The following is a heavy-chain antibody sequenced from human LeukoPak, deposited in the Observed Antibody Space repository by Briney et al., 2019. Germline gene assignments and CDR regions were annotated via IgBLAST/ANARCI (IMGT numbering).Heavy chain of an antibody. V-gene: IGHV4-4*07. CDR3: ARDSYSSSWYLKNYYYYYMDV. J-gene: IGHJ6*03. CDR1: GGSISSYY. D-gene: IGHD6-13*01. Sequence: SETLSLTCTVSGGSISSYYWSWIRQPAGKGLEWIGRIYTSGSTNYNPSLKSRVTLSVDTSKNQFSLKLSSVTAADTAVYYCARDSYSSSWYLKNYYYYYMDVWGKGTTATISS. CDR2: IYTSGST.